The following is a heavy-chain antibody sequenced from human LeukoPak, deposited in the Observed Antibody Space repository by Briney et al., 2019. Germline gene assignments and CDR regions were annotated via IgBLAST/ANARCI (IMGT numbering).Heavy chain of an antibody. V-gene: IGHV1-18*01. J-gene: IGHJ6*03. Sequence: GASVKVSCKASGYTFTSYGISWVRQAPGQGLEWMGWISAYNGNTNYAQKLQGRVTMTTDTSTSTAYMELRSPRSDDTAVYYCARDPWVVVAATNYYYYYMDVWGKGTTVTVSS. D-gene: IGHD2-15*01. CDR1: GYTFTSYG. CDR2: ISAYNGNT. CDR3: ARDPWVVVAATNYYYYYMDV.